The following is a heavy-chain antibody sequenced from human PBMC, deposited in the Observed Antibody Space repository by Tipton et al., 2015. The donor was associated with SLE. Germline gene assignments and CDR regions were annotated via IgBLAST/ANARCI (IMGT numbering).Heavy chain of an antibody. J-gene: IGHJ6*02. CDR3: ARETLVVPAAIGDYYYYYGMDV. CDR1: GGSINNYY. V-gene: IGHV4-59*01. Sequence: LRLSCTVSGGSINNYYWSWIRQPPGKGLEWIGYVYYTGITNYKSSLKSRVTISVDTSKNQFSLKLTSVTAADTAVYYCARETLVVPAAIGDYYYYYGMDVWGQGTTVTVSS. CDR2: VYYTGIT. D-gene: IGHD2-2*02.